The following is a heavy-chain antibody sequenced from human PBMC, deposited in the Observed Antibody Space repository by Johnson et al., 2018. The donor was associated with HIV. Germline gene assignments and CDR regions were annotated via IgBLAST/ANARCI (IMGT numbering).Heavy chain of an antibody. J-gene: IGHJ3*02. V-gene: IGHV3-15*01. CDR1: GFTFSNAW. D-gene: IGHD3-22*01. CDR3: TTAWAYESSGYRGNAFDI. Sequence: EVQLVESGGGLVKPGGSLRLSCAASGFTFSNAWMSWVRQAPGKGLEWVGRIKSKTDGGTTDYAAPVKGRFTISRDDSKNTLYLQMNSLKTEDTAVYYCTTAWAYESSGYRGNAFDIWGQGTMVTVSS. CDR2: IKSKTDGGTT.